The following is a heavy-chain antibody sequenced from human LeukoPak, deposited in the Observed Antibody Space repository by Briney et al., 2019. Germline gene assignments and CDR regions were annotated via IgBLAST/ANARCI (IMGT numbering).Heavy chain of an antibody. CDR3: ARASPWYYDSSGHRAPFDY. Sequence: GGSPRLSCAASGFTFSSYAMSWVRQAPGKGLEWVSAISGSGGSTYYADSVKGRFTISRDNSKNTLYLQMNSLRAEDTAVYYCARASPWYYDSSGHRAPFDYWGQGTLVTVSS. D-gene: IGHD3-22*01. J-gene: IGHJ4*02. CDR1: GFTFSSYA. CDR2: ISGSGGST. V-gene: IGHV3-23*01.